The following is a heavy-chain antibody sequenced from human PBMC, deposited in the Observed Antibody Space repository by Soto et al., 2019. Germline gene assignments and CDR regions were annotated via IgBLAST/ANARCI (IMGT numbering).Heavy chain of an antibody. CDR1: GYSFTSHY. D-gene: IGHD3-10*01. J-gene: IGHJ5*02. V-gene: IGHV1-46*01. Sequence: ASVKVSCKAIGYSFTSHYMHWVRQAPGQGLEWMGTIYPGGVNIGYAQKFKGRVTITADESTSTAYMELSSLRSEDTAVYYCARDFGPLGWFDPWGQGTLVTVSS. CDR3: ARDFGPLGWFDP. CDR2: IYPGGVNI.